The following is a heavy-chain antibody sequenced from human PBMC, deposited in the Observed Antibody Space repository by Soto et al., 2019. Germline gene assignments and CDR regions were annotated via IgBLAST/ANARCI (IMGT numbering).Heavy chain of an antibody. V-gene: IGHV4-34*01. Sequence: QVQLQQWGAGLLKPSETLSLTCAVYGGSFSGYYWSWIRQPPGKGLEWIGEINHSGSTNYNPSLKSRVTISVDTSKNQFSLTLSSVSAADTAVYYCARGPSTMIVVVTASSYFEYCGQGTLVTVSS. D-gene: IGHD3-22*01. CDR1: GGSFSGYY. CDR2: INHSGST. CDR3: ARGPSTMIVVVTASSYFEY. J-gene: IGHJ4*02.